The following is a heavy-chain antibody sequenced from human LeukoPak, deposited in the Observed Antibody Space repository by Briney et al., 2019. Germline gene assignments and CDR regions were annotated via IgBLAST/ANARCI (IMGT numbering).Heavy chain of an antibody. CDR3: ARSAARLRDCCDMVG. D-gene: IGHD6-6*01. CDR1: GFTFSRYA. Sequence: PGSSLRLPCAPSGFTFSRYAMHWVRHAPGKGLEWVVVISYDGSKKYFAEAVNGRFTIYRHNSKNTLYLQMSSLRAEDTAVYFCARSAARLRDCCDMVGWGQGTTVAVCS. CDR2: ISYDGSKK. J-gene: IGHJ6*01. V-gene: IGHV3-30*14.